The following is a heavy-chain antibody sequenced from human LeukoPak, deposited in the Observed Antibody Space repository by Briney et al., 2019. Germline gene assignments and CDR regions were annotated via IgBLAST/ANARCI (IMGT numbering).Heavy chain of an antibody. V-gene: IGHV3-21*01. D-gene: IGHD2-8*01. J-gene: IGHJ5*02. CDR2: ISSSSSYI. Sequence: GGSLRLSCTTSGLTFSTSGFNWVRQAPGKGLEWVSSISSSSSYIYYADSVKGRFTISRDNAKNSLYLQMNSLRAEDTAVYYCAREGYAIWFDPWGQGTLVTVSS. CDR1: GLTFSTSG. CDR3: AREGYAIWFDP.